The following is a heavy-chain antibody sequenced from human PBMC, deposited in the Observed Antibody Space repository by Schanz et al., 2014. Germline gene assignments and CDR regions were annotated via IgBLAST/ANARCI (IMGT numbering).Heavy chain of an antibody. J-gene: IGHJ6*02. V-gene: IGHV3-48*03. CDR2: ICSSGNTI. CDR1: GFTFNSYA. D-gene: IGHD2-15*01. CDR3: AKARRKSNCSGGRCFHYSYYGMDV. Sequence: DVQLLESGGGLVQPGGSLRLSCAASGFTFNSYAMTWVRQAPGKGLEWVSYICSSGNTIYYADSVKGRFTISRDNAKNSLYLQRNSLRAEDTAVYYCAKARRKSNCSGGRCFHYSYYGMDVWGQGTTVTVSS.